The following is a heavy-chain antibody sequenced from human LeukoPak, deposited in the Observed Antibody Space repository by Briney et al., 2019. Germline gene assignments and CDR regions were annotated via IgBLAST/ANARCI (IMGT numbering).Heavy chain of an antibody. CDR2: INPDGSWT. CDR1: GFTFNSYW. J-gene: IGHJ5*02. CDR3: ARYEQRPGVTASDP. D-gene: IGHD2-21*02. Sequence: GGSLRLSCAASGFTFNSYWMVWFRQAPGKGLVWVSCINPDGSWTLHADSVKGRFSISRDYARNTLYLQMNSLGVEDTAMYYCARYEQRPGVTASDPWSQGTLVTVSS. V-gene: IGHV3-74*01.